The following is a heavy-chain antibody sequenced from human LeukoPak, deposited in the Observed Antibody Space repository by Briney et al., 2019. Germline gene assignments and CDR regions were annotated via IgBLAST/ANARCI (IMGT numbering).Heavy chain of an antibody. Sequence: ASVKLSCKAFGYSFTTYDINWVRQAAGQGLEWMGWMNPNSGHTAYAQKFQGRVTIIRDTSIRTTYMELSSLRSDDTAVYYCARAYYYGSGNYYFFDNWGQGTLVTVSS. J-gene: IGHJ4*02. CDR3: ARAYYYGSGNYYFFDN. CDR2: MNPNSGHT. D-gene: IGHD3-10*01. CDR1: GYSFTTYD. V-gene: IGHV1-8*03.